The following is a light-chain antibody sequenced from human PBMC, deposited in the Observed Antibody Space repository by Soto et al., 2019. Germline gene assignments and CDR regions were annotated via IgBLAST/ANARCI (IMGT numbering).Light chain of an antibody. CDR1: QSVSSN. CDR2: GAS. J-gene: IGKJ2*01. Sequence: EIVMTQSPATLSVSPGERATLSCRASQSVSSNLAWYQQKPGQAPTLLIYGASARATGIPVRFSGSRSGTEFTLTISSLQSEDFAVYYCQHYNNRPFTFGQGTKLEIK. V-gene: IGKV3-15*01. CDR3: QHYNNRPFT.